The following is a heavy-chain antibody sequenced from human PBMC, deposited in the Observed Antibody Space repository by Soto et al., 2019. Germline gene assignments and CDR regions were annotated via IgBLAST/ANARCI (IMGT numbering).Heavy chain of an antibody. Sequence: VASVEVSCKXSGYTFTSSGISWVRQAPGQGPEWMGWISTYNGNTNYAQSLQGRVTMTTDTSTSTAYMELRGLRSDDTAVYYCARTVAGYFDYWGQGTLVTVSS. D-gene: IGHD6-19*01. J-gene: IGHJ4*02. CDR3: ARTVAGYFDY. CDR1: GYTFTSSG. V-gene: IGHV1-18*01. CDR2: ISTYNGNT.